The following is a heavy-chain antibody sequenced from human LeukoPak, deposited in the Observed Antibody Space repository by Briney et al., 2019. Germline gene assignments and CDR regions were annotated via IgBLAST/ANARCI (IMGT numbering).Heavy chain of an antibody. CDR3: ARGRRIAARRTYYYYMDV. Sequence: SETLSLTCAVYGGSFSGYYWSWIRQPPGKGLEWIGEINHSGSTNHNPSLKSRVTISVDTSKNQFSLKLSSVTAADTAVYYCARGRRIAARRTYYYYMDVWGKGTTVTVSS. CDR2: INHSGST. V-gene: IGHV4-34*01. CDR1: GGSFSGYY. D-gene: IGHD6-6*01. J-gene: IGHJ6*03.